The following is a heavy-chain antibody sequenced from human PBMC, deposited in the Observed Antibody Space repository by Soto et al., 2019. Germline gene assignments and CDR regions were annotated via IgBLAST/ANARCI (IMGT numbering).Heavy chain of an antibody. CDR2: INPSGGST. D-gene: IGHD2-21*02. V-gene: IGHV1-46*01. J-gene: IGHJ4*02. Sequence: ASVKVSCKASGYTFTDYYMHWVRQAPGQGLEWMGIINPSGGSTSYAQKFQGRVTMTRDTSTSTVYMELRSLRSEDTAVYYCARSIVVVTALDYWGQGTLVTVSS. CDR3: ARSIVVVTALDY. CDR1: GYTFTDYY.